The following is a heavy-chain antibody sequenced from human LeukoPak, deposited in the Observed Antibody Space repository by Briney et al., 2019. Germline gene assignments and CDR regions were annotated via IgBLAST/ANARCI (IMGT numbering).Heavy chain of an antibody. D-gene: IGHD5-12*01. CDR1: GFTFDDYA. V-gene: IGHV3-9*01. CDR3: AKDREGIVATTIFDY. J-gene: IGHJ4*02. Sequence: GRSLRLSCAASGFTFDDYAMHWVRQAPGKGLEWVSGISWNSGSIGYADSVKGRFTITRDNAKNSLYLQMNSLRAEDTALYYCAKDREGIVATTIFDYWGQGTLVTVSS. CDR2: ISWNSGSI.